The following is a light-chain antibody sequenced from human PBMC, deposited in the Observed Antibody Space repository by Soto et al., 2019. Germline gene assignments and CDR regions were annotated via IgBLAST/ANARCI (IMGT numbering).Light chain of an antibody. CDR1: QTVSSS. Sequence: EIVLTQSPATLSLSPGERATLSCRASQTVSSSLAWYQQKPGQAPRLLIYEVSNRATGIPARFSGSGSGADFTLTISSLEPGDFALYYCQQHINWPPLTFGGGTKVEI. V-gene: IGKV3-11*01. CDR3: QQHINWPPLT. J-gene: IGKJ4*01. CDR2: EVS.